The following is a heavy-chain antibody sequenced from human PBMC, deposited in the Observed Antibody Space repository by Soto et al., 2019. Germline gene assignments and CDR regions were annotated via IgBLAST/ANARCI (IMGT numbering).Heavy chain of an antibody. D-gene: IGHD2-2*02. V-gene: IGHV1-18*01. Sequence: ASVKVSCKASGYTFTSYGISWVRQAPGQGLEWMGWISAYNGNTNYAQKLQGRVTMTTDTSTSTAYMELRSLRSDDTAVYYCARGPRRERDIVVVPAAIGSMDVWGKGTTVTVSS. CDR1: GYTFTSYG. J-gene: IGHJ6*03. CDR2: ISAYNGNT. CDR3: ARGPRRERDIVVVPAAIGSMDV.